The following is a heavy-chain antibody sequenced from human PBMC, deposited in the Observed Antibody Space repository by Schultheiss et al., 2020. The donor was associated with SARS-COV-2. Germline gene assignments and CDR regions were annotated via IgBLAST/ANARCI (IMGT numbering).Heavy chain of an antibody. CDR1: GFTFSDYY. D-gene: IGHD3-22*01. Sequence: GGSLRLSCAASGFTFSDYYMSWIRQAPGKGLEWVSYISSSGSTIYYADSVKGRFTISRDNAKNSLYLQMNSLRAEDTAVYYCASGDYYDSSGPRHTQNKYFQHWGQGTLVTVSS. CDR3: ASGDYYDSSGPRHTQNKYFQH. V-gene: IGHV3-11*01. CDR2: ISSSGSTI. J-gene: IGHJ1*01.